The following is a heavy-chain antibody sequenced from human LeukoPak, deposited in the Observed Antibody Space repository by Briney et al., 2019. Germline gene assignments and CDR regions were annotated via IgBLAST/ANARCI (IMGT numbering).Heavy chain of an antibody. V-gene: IGHV4-59*01. J-gene: IGHJ4*02. D-gene: IGHD4-17*01. CDR3: ARGGDYGDLRYFDY. Sequence: SETLSLTCTVSGGSINNYYWSCIRQPPGKGLEWIGYIYYRGSTNYNPSLKSRVTFSVDTSKNQFSLKLNSVTAADTAVYYCARGGDYGDLRYFDYWGQGTLVTVSS. CDR2: IYYRGST. CDR1: GGSINNYY.